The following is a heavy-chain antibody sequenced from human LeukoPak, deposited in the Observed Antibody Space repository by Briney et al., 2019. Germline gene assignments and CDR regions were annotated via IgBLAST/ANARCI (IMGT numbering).Heavy chain of an antibody. CDR3: ARDLSHYYDKCRIDY. CDR1: GYTFTSYD. D-gene: IGHD3-22*01. CDR2: MNPNSGNT. J-gene: IGHJ4*02. Sequence: ASVKVSCKASGYTFTSYDINWVRQATGQGLEWMGWMNPNSGNTGYAQKFQGRVTMTRDTSTSTVYMELSSLRSEDTAVYYCARDLSHYYDKCRIDYWGQGTLVTVSS. V-gene: IGHV1-8*01.